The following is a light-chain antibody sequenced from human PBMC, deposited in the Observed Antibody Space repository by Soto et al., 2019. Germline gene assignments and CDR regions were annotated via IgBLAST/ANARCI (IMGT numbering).Light chain of an antibody. CDR3: QQYYSYPLT. CDR2: AAS. V-gene: IGKV1-8*01. J-gene: IGKJ4*01. Sequence: AIRMTQSPSSFSASTGDRVTITCRASQGISSYLAWYQQKPGKAPKLLIYAASTLQSGVPSRFSGSRSGTHVTLTISCLQSEDFATYYCQQYYSYPLTFGGGTKVEIK. CDR1: QGISSY.